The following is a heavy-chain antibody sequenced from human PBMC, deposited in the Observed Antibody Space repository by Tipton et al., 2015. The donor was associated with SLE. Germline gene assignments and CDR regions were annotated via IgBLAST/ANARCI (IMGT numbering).Heavy chain of an antibody. J-gene: IGHJ5*02. V-gene: IGHV4-59*12. Sequence: TLSLTCTVSGGSISSYYWSWIRHPPGKGLEWIGYIYYSGSTNYNPSLKSRVTISVDTSKNQFSLKLSSVTAADTAVYYCARGQLLWFGEFRWFDPWGQGTLVTVSS. CDR1: GGSISSYY. CDR3: ARGQLLWFGEFRWFDP. CDR2: IYYSGST. D-gene: IGHD3-10*01.